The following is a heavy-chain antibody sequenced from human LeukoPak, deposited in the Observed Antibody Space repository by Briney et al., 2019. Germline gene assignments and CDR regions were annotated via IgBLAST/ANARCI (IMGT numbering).Heavy chain of an antibody. CDR3: ARHRGGSYYENIYFDY. Sequence: SETLSLTCTVSGASLSSYYWSWIRQPPGKGLEWIGYIYYSGSTNYNPSLKSRVTITVGTSKNQFSLKLSSVTAADTAVYYCARHRGGSYYENIYFDYWGQGTLVTVSS. V-gene: IGHV4-59*08. D-gene: IGHD1-26*01. J-gene: IGHJ4*02. CDR1: GASLSSYY. CDR2: IYYSGST.